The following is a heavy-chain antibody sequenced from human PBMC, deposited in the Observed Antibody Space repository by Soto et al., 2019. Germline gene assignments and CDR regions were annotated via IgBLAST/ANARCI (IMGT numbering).Heavy chain of an antibody. V-gene: IGHV3-21*01. CDR2: ISKGDYT. D-gene: IGHD2-2*01. CDR3: AREDSIIIPAVSDF. J-gene: IGHJ4*02. CDR1: GFAFNNYG. Sequence: GGSLRLSCTVSGFAFNNYGINWVRQAPGKGLEWVSSISKGDYTYYSDSVKGRFAISRDNAKSSVSLQMNTLRVEDTAVYYCAREDSIIIPAVSDFWGQGTLVTAPQ.